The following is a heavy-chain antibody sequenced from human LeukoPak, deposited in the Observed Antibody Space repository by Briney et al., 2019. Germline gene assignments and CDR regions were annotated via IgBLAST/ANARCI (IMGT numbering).Heavy chain of an antibody. CDR1: GFTFSDHY. Sequence: SLRLSCAASGFTFSDHYISWVRQAPGKGLEWVGFIRSRAYGATTEYAASVKGRFTISRGDSKSIAYLQMNSLKTEDTAVYYCSRADYYGSGSPISLDVWGKGTTVTVS. CDR2: IRSRAYGATT. D-gene: IGHD3-10*01. J-gene: IGHJ6*03. V-gene: IGHV3-49*04. CDR3: SRADYYGSGSPISLDV.